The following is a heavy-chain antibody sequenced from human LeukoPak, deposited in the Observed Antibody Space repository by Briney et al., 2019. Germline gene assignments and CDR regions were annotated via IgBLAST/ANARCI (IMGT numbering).Heavy chain of an antibody. Sequence: ASVKVSCKASGGTFSSYAISWVRQAPGQGLEWMGGIIPIFGTANYAQKFQGRVTITTDESTSTAYMELSRLRSDDTAVYYCASYGESTWAFDIWGQGTMVTVSS. CDR1: GGTFSSYA. D-gene: IGHD3-10*01. CDR2: IIPIFGTA. J-gene: IGHJ3*02. CDR3: ASYGESTWAFDI. V-gene: IGHV1-69*05.